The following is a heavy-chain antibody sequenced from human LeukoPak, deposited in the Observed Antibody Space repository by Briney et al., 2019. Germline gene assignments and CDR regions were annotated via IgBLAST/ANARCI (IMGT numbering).Heavy chain of an antibody. J-gene: IGHJ4*01. CDR1: EFPFSSYG. CDR3: ARLLNYYDSSGFDY. CDR2: IWHDGSYK. Sequence: PGRSLRLSCAASEFPFSSYGMHWVRQAPGKGLEWVAVIWHDGSYKYYADSVKGRFTISRDNAKNSLYLQMNSLRAEDTAVYYCARLLNYYDSSGFDYWGQEPWSPSPQ. D-gene: IGHD3-22*01. V-gene: IGHV3-33*03.